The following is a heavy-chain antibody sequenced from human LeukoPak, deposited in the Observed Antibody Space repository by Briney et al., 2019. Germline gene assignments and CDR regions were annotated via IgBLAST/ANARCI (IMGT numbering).Heavy chain of an antibody. CDR1: GGTFSIYA. CDR2: IITIFGTT. Sequence: ASVKLSCKASGGTFSIYAFSWVRQAPGQGLEWMGGIITIFGTTNYAQRFQGRVTITADESTSTAYMDLSSLRSEYTAVYYCARGHYYYGSGSYEPLYLYFDYWGQGTLVTVSS. CDR3: ARGHYYYGSGSYEPLYLYFDY. V-gene: IGHV1-69*13. D-gene: IGHD3-10*01. J-gene: IGHJ4*02.